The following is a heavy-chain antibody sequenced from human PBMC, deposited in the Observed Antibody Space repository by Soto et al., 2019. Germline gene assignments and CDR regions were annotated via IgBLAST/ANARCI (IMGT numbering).Heavy chain of an antibody. V-gene: IGHV4-59*08. CDR1: GGSISSYY. D-gene: IGHD6-19*01. CDR3: ARTGAVANRYYFDD. Sequence: SETLSLTCTVSGGSISSYYWSWIRQPPGKGLEWIGYIYYSGSTNYNPSLKSRVTISVDTSKNQFSLKLSSVTAADTAVYYCARTGAVANRYYFDDWGQGTLVTVSS. CDR2: IYYSGST. J-gene: IGHJ4*02.